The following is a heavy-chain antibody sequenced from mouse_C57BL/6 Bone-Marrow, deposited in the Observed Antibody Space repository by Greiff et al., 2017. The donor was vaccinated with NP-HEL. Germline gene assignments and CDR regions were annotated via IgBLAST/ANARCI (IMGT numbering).Heavy chain of an antibody. D-gene: IGHD2-2*01. CDR2: ISYSGST. CDR1: GYSITSDY. Sequence: EVQRVESGPGLAKPSQTLSLTCSVTGYSITSDYWNWIRKFPGNKLEYMGYISYSGSTYYNPSLKRRISITRDTSKNQYYLQLNSVTTEDTATYYCARSPLWLRRNYYAMDYWGQGTSVTVSS. J-gene: IGHJ4*01. V-gene: IGHV3-8*01. CDR3: ARSPLWLRRNYYAMDY.